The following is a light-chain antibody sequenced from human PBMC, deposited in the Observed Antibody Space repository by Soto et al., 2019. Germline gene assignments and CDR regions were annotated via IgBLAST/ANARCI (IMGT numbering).Light chain of an antibody. CDR3: QQCHNLPLT. V-gene: IGKV3-15*01. Sequence: EIAMTQSPATLSVSPGERATLSCRASQSISTELAWYQQIPGQPPRRLIYSASTRATGVPARFTGSGSGSEFTLTISGLQSEDFAIYYCQQCHNLPLTFGQGTRLEI. J-gene: IGKJ2*01. CDR1: QSISTE. CDR2: SAS.